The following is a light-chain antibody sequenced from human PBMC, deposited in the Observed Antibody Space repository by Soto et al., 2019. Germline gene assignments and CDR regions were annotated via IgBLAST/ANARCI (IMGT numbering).Light chain of an antibody. CDR2: GAS. J-gene: IGKJ3*01. V-gene: IGKV3-20*01. CDR3: QQYGSSPRGFT. CDR1: QSVSSSY. Sequence: EIVLTQSPGTLSLSPGERATLACRASQSVSSSYLAWYQQKPGQAPRLLIYGASSRATGIPDRFSGSGSGTDFTLTISRLEPDDFAVYYCQQYGSSPRGFTFGPGTKVDIK.